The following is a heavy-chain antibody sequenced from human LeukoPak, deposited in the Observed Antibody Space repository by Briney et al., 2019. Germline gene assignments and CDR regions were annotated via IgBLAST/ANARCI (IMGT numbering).Heavy chain of an antibody. CDR2: ITSGGGFK. D-gene: IGHD3-22*01. J-gene: IGHJ4*02. Sequence: GVSLRLSCVVAGFPFSDLHISWIRQSPGKGREWVSYITSGGGFKYYPDSVKGRFSISREDSKNSVFLQMNSLRVEDTAVYYCARVRPGSSGSYYRTSWGQGTLVAVSS. V-gene: IGHV3-11*04. CDR1: GFPFSDLH. CDR3: ARVRPGSSGSYYRTS.